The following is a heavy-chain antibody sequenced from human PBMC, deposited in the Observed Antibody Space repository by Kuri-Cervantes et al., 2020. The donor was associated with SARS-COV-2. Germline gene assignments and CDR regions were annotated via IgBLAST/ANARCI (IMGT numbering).Heavy chain of an antibody. Sequence: GESLKISCAASGFTFSSYAMHWVRQAPGKGLEWASFIRNDGFNKFYGDSVKGRFTISRDDSENTVSLQMHSLRAEDTAVYYCASHRGPNWFDPWGQGTLVTVSS. CDR3: ASHRGPNWFDP. V-gene: IGHV3-30*02. CDR2: IRNDGFNK. D-gene: IGHD3-10*01. CDR1: GFTFSSYA. J-gene: IGHJ5*02.